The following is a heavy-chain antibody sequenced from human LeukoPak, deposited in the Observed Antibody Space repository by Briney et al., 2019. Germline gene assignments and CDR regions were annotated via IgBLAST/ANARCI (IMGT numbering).Heavy chain of an antibody. V-gene: IGHV4-34*01. J-gene: IGHJ5*02. D-gene: IGHD3-10*01. CDR3: AIQPITLWFAEKSWFEA. CDR1: GVSFSDYY. CDR2: INHSGST. Sequence: SETLTLSCAAYGVSFSDYYWNWVRQPPGKGLEWIGEINHSGSTNYNPSLKSRVTISVDTSISTAYLQWRSLKASDTAMYYCAIQPITLWFAEKSWFEAWGQGTLVTVSS.